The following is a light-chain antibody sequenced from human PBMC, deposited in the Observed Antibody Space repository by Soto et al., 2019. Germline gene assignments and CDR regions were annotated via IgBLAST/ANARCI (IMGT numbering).Light chain of an antibody. CDR1: QDISNY. CDR3: QQYDKMPLT. V-gene: IGKV1-33*01. J-gene: IGKJ4*01. Sequence: DIQMTQSPSSLSSSVGDRVTITCQASQDISNYLNWYQQKPGKAPKLLSYDASNLETGVPSRFIGSGSGTDYTFTISRLQPEDIATHYCQQYDKMPLTLGGGTQGEIK. CDR2: DAS.